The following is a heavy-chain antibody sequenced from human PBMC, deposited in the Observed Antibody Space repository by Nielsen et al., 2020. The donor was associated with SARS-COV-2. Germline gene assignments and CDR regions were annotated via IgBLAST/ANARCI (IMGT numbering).Heavy chain of an antibody. CDR2: TYYRSKWFN. D-gene: IGHD3-22*01. Sequence: SETLSLTCAISGDSVSSNSTAWSWIRQSPSRGLEWLGRTYYRSKWFNAYAVSVKSRITINPDTSKNQFSLQLNSVTPEDTAVYYCARWSSGSQYFDYWGQGTLVTVSS. CDR3: ARWSSGSQYFDY. CDR1: GDSVSSNSTA. J-gene: IGHJ4*02. V-gene: IGHV6-1*01.